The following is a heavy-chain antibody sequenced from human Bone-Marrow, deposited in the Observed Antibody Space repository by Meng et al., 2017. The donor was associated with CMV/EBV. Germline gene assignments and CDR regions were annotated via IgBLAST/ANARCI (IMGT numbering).Heavy chain of an antibody. V-gene: IGHV4-34*01. CDR2: LNHSGST. D-gene: IGHD3-16*02. J-gene: IGHJ5*02. CDR3: ARGDYVWGSYRYGGFWFDP. Sequence: WVRQGTGKGLEWIGELNHSGSTNYNPSLKSRVTISGDTSKNQFSLKLSSVTAADTAVYYCARGDYVWGSYRYGGFWFDPWGQGTLVTVSS.